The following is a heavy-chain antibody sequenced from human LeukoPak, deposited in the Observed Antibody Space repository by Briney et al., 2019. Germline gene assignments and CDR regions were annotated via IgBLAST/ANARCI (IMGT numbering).Heavy chain of an antibody. D-gene: IGHD2-2*01. Sequence: GGSLRLSCAASGFTFSSYSMNWVRQAPGKGLEWGSSISSSSSYIYYADSVKGRFTISRDNAKNSLHLQMNSLRAEATAVYYCARDPRYCSSTSCPDYYYGMDVWGQGTTVTVSS. CDR3: ARDPRYCSSTSCPDYYYGMDV. J-gene: IGHJ6*02. CDR1: GFTFSSYS. V-gene: IGHV3-21*01. CDR2: ISSSSSYI.